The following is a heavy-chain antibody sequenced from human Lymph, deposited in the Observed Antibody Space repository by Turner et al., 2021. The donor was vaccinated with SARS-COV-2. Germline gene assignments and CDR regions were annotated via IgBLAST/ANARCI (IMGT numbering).Heavy chain of an antibody. V-gene: IGHV3-66*01. CDR2: MYSGGST. CDR3: ARDFREGAFDI. D-gene: IGHD3-10*01. J-gene: IGHJ3*02. Sequence: EVHLVESGGGLVQPGGSLSLSCAASGLLVSRNYMSWVRQAPGKGLEWVSVMYSGGSTYYADSVKGRFTISRDNSKNTLFLQMNSLRAEDTAVYYCARDFREGAFDIWGQGTMVTISS. CDR1: GLLVSRNY.